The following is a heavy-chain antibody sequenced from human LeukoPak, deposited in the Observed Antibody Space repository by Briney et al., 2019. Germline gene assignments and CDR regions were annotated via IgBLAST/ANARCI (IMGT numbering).Heavy chain of an antibody. CDR1: GFTFSSYW. CDR3: AREGNDFWSGYYHLDY. J-gene: IGHJ4*02. V-gene: IGHV3-7*01. Sequence: GGSLRLSCAASGFTFSSYWMSWVRQAPGKGLEWVANIKQDGSEKYYVDSVKGRFTISRDNAKNSLYLQMNSLRAEDTAVYYCAREGNDFWSGYYHLDYWGQGTLVTVSS. D-gene: IGHD3-3*01. CDR2: IKQDGSEK.